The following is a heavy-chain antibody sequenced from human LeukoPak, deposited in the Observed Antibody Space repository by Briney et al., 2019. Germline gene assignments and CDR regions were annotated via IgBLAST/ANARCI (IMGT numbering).Heavy chain of an antibody. D-gene: IGHD5-24*01. Sequence: GASVKVSCKASGYTFTGYYMHWVRQAPGQGLEWMGWINPNSGGTNYAQKFQGRVTMTRDTSISTAYMELSRLRSDDTAVYYCARDQGEMATIPDYWGREPWSPSPQ. CDR2: INPNSGGT. V-gene: IGHV1-2*02. J-gene: IGHJ4*02. CDR1: GYTFTGYY. CDR3: ARDQGEMATIPDY.